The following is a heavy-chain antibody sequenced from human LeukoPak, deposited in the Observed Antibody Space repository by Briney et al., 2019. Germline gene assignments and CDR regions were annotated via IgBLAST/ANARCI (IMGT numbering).Heavy chain of an antibody. V-gene: IGHV3-66*02. CDR3: ARVNDFWSGYYLDY. D-gene: IGHD3-3*01. CDR1: GFTVSSNY. Sequence: PGGSLRLSCAASGFTVSSNYMSWDRQAPGKGLEWVSVIYSGGSTYYADSVKGRFTISRDNSKNTLYLQMNSLRAEDTAVYYCARVNDFWSGYYLDYWGQGTLVTVSS. CDR2: IYSGGST. J-gene: IGHJ4*02.